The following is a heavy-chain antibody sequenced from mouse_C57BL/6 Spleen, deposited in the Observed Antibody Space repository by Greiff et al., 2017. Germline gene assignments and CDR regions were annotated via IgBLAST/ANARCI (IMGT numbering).Heavy chain of an antibody. V-gene: IGHV1-22*01. CDR1: GYTFTDYN. D-gene: IGHD4-1*01. CDR3: ARDNWDEGFAY. J-gene: IGHJ3*01. CDR2: INPNNGGT. Sequence: VQLKQSGPELVKPGASVKMSCKASGYTFTDYNMHWVKQSHGKSLEWIGYINPNNGGTSYNQKFKGKATLTVNKSSSTAYMELRSLTSEDSAVYYCARDNWDEGFAYWGQGTLVTVSA.